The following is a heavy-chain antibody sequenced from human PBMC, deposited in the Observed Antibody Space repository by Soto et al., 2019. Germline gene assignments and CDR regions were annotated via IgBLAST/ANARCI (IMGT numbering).Heavy chain of an antibody. J-gene: IGHJ4*02. CDR2: ISAYNGNT. CDR1: GYTFTSYG. Sequence: ASVKVSCKASGYTFTSYGISWVRQAPGQGLEWMGWISAYNGNTNYAQKLQGRVTMTTDASTSTAYMELRSLRSDDTAVYYCARSPRYYYDSSGAITAYDYWGQGTLVTVSS. CDR3: ARSPRYYYDSSGAITAYDY. D-gene: IGHD3-22*01. V-gene: IGHV1-18*04.